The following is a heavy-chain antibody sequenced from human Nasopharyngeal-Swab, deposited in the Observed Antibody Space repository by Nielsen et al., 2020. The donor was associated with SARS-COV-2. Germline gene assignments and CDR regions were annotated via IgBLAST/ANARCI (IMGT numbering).Heavy chain of an antibody. J-gene: IGHJ6*02. V-gene: IGHV3-9*01. D-gene: IGHD5-18*01. CDR1: GFTFDDYA. CDR3: AKDFNVDTAMVTYYYGMDV. CDR2: ISWNSGTT. Sequence: SLKISCAASGFTFDDYAMHWVRQAPGKGLEWVSGISWNSGTTGYADSVKGRFTISRDNAKSSLYLQMSSLRAEDTALYYCAKDFNVDTAMVTYYYGMDVWGQGTTVTVSS.